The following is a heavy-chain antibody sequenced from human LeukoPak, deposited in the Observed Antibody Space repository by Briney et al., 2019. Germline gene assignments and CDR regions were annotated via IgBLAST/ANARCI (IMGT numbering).Heavy chain of an antibody. J-gene: IGHJ4*02. Sequence: PGGSLRLSCAASGFTFNSYSMNWVRQTPGKGLEWVSSISSSSGYINYADSVRGRFTVSRDNAKNSLYLQMNSLRAEDTAVYYCARDSGYCSSTGCYVHYFDYWGQGTLVTVSS. V-gene: IGHV3-21*01. CDR3: ARDSGYCSSTGCYVHYFDY. CDR2: ISSSSGYI. D-gene: IGHD2-2*01. CDR1: GFTFNSYS.